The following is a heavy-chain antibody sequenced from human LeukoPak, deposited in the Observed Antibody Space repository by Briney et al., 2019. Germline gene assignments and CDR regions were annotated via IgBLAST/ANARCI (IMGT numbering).Heavy chain of an antibody. V-gene: IGHV1-2*02. D-gene: IGHD5-18*01. Sequence: ASVKVSCKASGFPFTGYFMHWVRQAPGQGLEWMGWINPNSGGTNYAQKFQGRVTMTRDTSISTAYMELSRLRFDDSAVYYCARQESDATMDPGYWGQGTLVTVSS. CDR1: GFPFTGYF. J-gene: IGHJ4*02. CDR3: ARQESDATMDPGY. CDR2: INPNSGGT.